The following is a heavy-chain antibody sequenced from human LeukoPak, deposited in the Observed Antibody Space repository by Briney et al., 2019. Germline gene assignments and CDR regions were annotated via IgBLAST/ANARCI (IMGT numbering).Heavy chain of an antibody. CDR2: IYYSGST. CDR3: ARGRPDFWTNFYTYFLDS. Sequence: SETLSLTCTVSAGSISSYYWTWIRQPPGKGLEWTGYIYYSGSTNYNPSLKSRVAISLDTSKNQFSLRLSSVTAADTAIYYCARGRPDFWTNFYTYFLDSWGQGTLVTVSS. V-gene: IGHV4-59*01. J-gene: IGHJ4*02. CDR1: AGSISSYY. D-gene: IGHD3/OR15-3a*01.